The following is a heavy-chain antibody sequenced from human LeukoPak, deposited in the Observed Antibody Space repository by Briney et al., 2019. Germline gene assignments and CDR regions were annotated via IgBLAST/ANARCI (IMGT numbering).Heavy chain of an antibody. CDR2: ISSSSSTI. CDR1: GFTFSSYS. Sequence: GGSLRLSCAASGFTFSSYSMNWVRQAPGKGLEWVSYISSSSSTIYYADSVKGRFTISRDNSKNTLYLQMNSLRAEDTAVYYCAKPDAGSITMIVVPTFDYWGQGTLVTVSS. J-gene: IGHJ4*02. CDR3: AKPDAGSITMIVVPTFDY. D-gene: IGHD3-22*01. V-gene: IGHV3-48*01.